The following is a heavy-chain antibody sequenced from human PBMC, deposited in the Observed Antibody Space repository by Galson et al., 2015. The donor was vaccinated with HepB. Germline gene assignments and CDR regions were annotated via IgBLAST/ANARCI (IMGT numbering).Heavy chain of an antibody. D-gene: IGHD6-13*01. CDR1: GGSISSGGYS. J-gene: IGHJ4*02. CDR3: ARTIAAAGFDY. CDR2: IYHSGST. Sequence: LSLTCAVSGGSISSGGYSWSWIRQPPGKGLEWIGYIYHSGSTYYNPSLKSRVTISVDRSKNQFSLKLSSVTAADTAVYYCARTIAAAGFDYWGQGTLVTVSS. V-gene: IGHV4-30-2*01.